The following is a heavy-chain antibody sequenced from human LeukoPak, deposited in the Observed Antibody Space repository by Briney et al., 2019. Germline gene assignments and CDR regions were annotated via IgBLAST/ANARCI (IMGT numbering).Heavy chain of an antibody. Sequence: ASVKVSCKASGGTFSSYAISWVRQAPGQGLEWMGGIIPIFGTANYAQKFQGRVTITTDESTSTAFMELSSLRSEDTAVYYCARGSVVSGNWNYRDYYYYMDVWGKGTTVTVSS. D-gene: IGHD1-7*01. CDR3: ARGSVVSGNWNYRDYYYYMDV. V-gene: IGHV1-69*05. J-gene: IGHJ6*03. CDR1: GGTFSSYA. CDR2: IIPIFGTA.